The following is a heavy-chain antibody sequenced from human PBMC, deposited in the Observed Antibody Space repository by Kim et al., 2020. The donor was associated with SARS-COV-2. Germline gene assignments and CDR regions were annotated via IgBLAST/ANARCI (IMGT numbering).Heavy chain of an antibody. V-gene: IGHV3-33*01. CDR2: IWYDGSNK. D-gene: IGHD6-13*01. CDR1: GFTFSSYG. CDR3: ARDPYSSSWYYISGWFDP. Sequence: GGSLRLSCAASGFTFSSYGMHWVRQAPGKGLEWVAVIWYDGSNKYYADSVKGRFTISRDNSKNTLYLQMNSLRAEDTAVYYCARDPYSSSWYYISGWFDPWGQGTLVTVSS. J-gene: IGHJ5*02.